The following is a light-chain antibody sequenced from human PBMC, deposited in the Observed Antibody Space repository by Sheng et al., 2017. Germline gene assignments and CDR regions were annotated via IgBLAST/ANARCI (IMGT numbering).Light chain of an antibody. CDR1: QSIDSW. CDR3: QQYDTYSRT. Sequence: DIQMTQSPSTLSASVGDRVTITCRASQSIDSWLAWYQQKPGKAPKVLIYKASSLESDVPSRFSGRGSGTEFTLTISSLQPDDFATYYCQQYDTYSRTFGQGTKVELK. J-gene: IGKJ1*01. CDR2: KAS. V-gene: IGKV1-5*03.